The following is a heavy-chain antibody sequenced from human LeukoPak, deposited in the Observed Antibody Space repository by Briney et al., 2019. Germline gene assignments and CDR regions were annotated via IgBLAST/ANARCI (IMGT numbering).Heavy chain of an antibody. CDR3: ARDHSVVPAALPSDY. CDR2: ISAYNGNT. Sequence: ASVTVSCKASGYTFTSYGISWVRQAPGQGLEWMGWISAYNGNTNYAQKLQGRVTMTTDTSTSTAYMELGSLRSDDTAVYYCARDHSVVPAALPSDYWGQGTLVTVSS. CDR1: GYTFTSYG. J-gene: IGHJ4*02. V-gene: IGHV1-18*01. D-gene: IGHD2-2*01.